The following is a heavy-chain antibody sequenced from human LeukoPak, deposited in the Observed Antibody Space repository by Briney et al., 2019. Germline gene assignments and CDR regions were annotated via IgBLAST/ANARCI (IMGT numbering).Heavy chain of an antibody. V-gene: IGHV3-30*19. D-gene: IGHD2-15*01. Sequence: GGSLRLSCAVSGFTFSTHGIHWVRQAPAKGLERGALLSYGGVNTHYAESVKGRFIVSRDNSMNTVHLEMSSLRLEDTAVYYCARDHAGSGRAFDHWGQGTLVTVSS. J-gene: IGHJ4*02. CDR2: LSYGGVNT. CDR1: GFTFSTHG. CDR3: ARDHAGSGRAFDH.